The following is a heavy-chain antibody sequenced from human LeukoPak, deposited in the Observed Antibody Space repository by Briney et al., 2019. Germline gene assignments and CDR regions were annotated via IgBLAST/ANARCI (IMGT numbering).Heavy chain of an antibody. CDR3: VRDSGGPSQTFYYYSGSQYGTFS. CDR1: GFTFSSYS. J-gene: IGHJ5*02. D-gene: IGHD3-10*01. Sequence: GGSLRLSCAASGFTFSSYSMNWVRQAPGKGLEWVSYISSSSSTIYYAVSVKGRFTISRDNAKNSLYLQMNSLRVEDTAVYYCVRDSGGPSQTFYYYSGSQYGTFSWGQGILVTVSA. CDR2: ISSSSSTI. V-gene: IGHV3-48*01.